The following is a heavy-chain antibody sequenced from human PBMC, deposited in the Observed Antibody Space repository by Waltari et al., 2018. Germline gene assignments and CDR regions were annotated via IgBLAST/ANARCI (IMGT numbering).Heavy chain of an antibody. J-gene: IGHJ4*02. V-gene: IGHV3-48*04. CDR1: GFTFSSYG. Sequence: EVQLVESGGGLVQPGGSLRLSRATYGFTFSSYGKNWVSQAPGKGLECFSYISIIGSTIYYAESVKGRFTISRDNAKNSLFLQMNSLRPEDTAIYYCFSTAAIDYGGQGTLVTVSS. CDR3: FSTAAIDY. CDR2: ISIIGSTI. D-gene: IGHD2-15*01.